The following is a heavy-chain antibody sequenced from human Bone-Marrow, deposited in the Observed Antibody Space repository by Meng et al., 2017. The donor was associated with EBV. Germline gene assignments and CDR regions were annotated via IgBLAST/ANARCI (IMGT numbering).Heavy chain of an antibody. CDR3: ASESGRGFTPDY. D-gene: IGHD3-10*01. CDR2: LIPMVGAP. J-gene: IGHJ4*02. CDR1: GGTFRSDA. V-gene: IGHV1-69*01. Sequence: QGQLLESGAGVKNTGSSGKVSCRTSGGTFRSDAVSWVRQAPGQGLEWMGGLIPMVGAPHYAQKFQGRVTIIADESTSTHSMELNSLRSEDTAMYYCASESGRGFTPDYWGQGTLVTVSS.